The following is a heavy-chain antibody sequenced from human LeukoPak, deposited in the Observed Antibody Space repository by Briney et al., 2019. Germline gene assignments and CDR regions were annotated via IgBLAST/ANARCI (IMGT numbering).Heavy chain of an antibody. D-gene: IGHD2-21*02. CDR3: ARERVTDGNFDY. CDR2: INPNNDAT. J-gene: IGHJ4*02. V-gene: IGHV1-2*02. Sequence: ASVKVSCKAPGYTFTDYYIHWVRQAPGQGLEWMGWINPNNDATNYAQKFQGRITMTRDASLSTAYMELSSLKSDDTAVVYCARERVTDGNFDYWGQGVLVTVSS. CDR1: GYTFTDYY.